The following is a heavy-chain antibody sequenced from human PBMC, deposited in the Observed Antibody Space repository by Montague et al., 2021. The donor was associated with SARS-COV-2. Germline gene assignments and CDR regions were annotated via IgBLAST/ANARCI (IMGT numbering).Heavy chain of an antibody. V-gene: IGHV3-11*01. CDR3: AREIYTGASYYY. J-gene: IGHJ4*02. Sequence: SLSLSFSASGFPFSDYYTAWIRQAPGKGLEWIADINKGGYGTHYADSLGGRFTISRDNAKNSLYLQMNSLRDEDTAVYFCAREIYTGASYYYWGQGALVTVSS. D-gene: IGHD7-27*01. CDR1: GFPFSDYY. CDR2: INKGGYGT.